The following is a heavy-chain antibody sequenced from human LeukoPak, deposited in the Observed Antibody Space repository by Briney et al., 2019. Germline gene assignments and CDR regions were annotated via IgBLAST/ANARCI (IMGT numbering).Heavy chain of an antibody. CDR2: ISGSGGST. CDR1: GFTVSSNY. CDR3: AKDRVGATKPYYFDY. D-gene: IGHD1-26*01. Sequence: GGSLRLSCAASGFTVSSNYMSWVRQAPGKGLEWVSAISGSGGSTYYADSVKGRFTISRDNSKNTLYLQMNSLRAEDTAVYYCAKDRVGATKPYYFDYWGQGTLVTVSS. J-gene: IGHJ4*02. V-gene: IGHV3-23*01.